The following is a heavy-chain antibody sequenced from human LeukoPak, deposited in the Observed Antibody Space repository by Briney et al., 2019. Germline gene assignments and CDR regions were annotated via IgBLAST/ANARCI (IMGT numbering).Heavy chain of an antibody. CDR3: AREVGSMIEVGYFDS. J-gene: IGHJ4*02. D-gene: IGHD3-22*01. Sequence: SETLSLTCNVSGGSISSGGYYWNWIRQHPGKGLEWIGHIYYSEYTYYNPSLRSRVTISVDTSKNQFSLKLNSVSVADTAVYYCAREVGSMIEVGYFDSWGQGTLVTVSS. V-gene: IGHV4-31*03. CDR1: GGSISSGGYY. CDR2: IYYSEYT.